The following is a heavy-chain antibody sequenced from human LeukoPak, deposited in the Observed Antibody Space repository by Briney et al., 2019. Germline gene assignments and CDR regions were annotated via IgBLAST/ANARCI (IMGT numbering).Heavy chain of an antibody. CDR3: AKNAGYSYGLYYFDY. V-gene: IGHV3-21*04. CDR1: GFTFSSYS. Sequence: GGSLRLSCAASGFTFSSYSMNWVRQAPGKGLEWVSSISSSSSYIYYADSVKGRFTISRDNAKNSLYLQMDSLRAEDSAVYYCAKNAGYSYGLYYFDYWGQGTLVTVSS. J-gene: IGHJ4*02. D-gene: IGHD5-18*01. CDR2: ISSSSSYI.